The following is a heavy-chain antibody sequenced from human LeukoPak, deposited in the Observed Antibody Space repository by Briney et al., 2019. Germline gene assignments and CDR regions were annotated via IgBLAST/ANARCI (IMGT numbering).Heavy chain of an antibody. CDR2: ISWNSGSI. V-gene: IGHV3-9*01. D-gene: IGHD1-26*01. CDR3: AKDIGWELQGGRDDAFDI. Sequence: GGSLRLSCAASGFTFDDYAMHWVRHAPGKGLEWVSGISWNSGSIGYADSVKGRFTISRDNAKNSLYLQMNSLRAKDTALYYCAKDIGWELQGGRDDAFDIWGQGTMVTVSS. CDR1: GFTFDDYA. J-gene: IGHJ3*02.